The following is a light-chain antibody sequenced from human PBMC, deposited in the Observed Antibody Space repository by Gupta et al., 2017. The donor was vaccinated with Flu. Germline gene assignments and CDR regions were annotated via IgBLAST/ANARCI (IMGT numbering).Light chain of an antibody. CDR3: EAWDDSLNGHYV. Sequence: QSVLAQPPSASGPPGQRVTISCSGSSSNIGSNYVNWYQQVPGTAPNLLIYGNNQRPSGVPARFSGSKSGTSAALAISGLQSGEEADYYCEAWDDSLNGHYVFGTGTKVTVL. CDR2: GNN. V-gene: IGLV1-44*01. CDR1: SSNIGSNY. J-gene: IGLJ1*01.